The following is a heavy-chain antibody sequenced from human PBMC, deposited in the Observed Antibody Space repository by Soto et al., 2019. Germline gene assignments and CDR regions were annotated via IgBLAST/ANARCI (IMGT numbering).Heavy chain of an antibody. J-gene: IGHJ4*02. CDR2: ISNSGSTI. CDR1: GFTFEDYD. CDR3: ARRNMFDC. V-gene: IGHV3-11*01. Sequence: GGSLRLSCAASGFTFEDYDMSWIRQAPGKGLEWVSYISNSGSTIYYADSVKGRFTISRDNAKNSLYLQMNSLRAEDTAVYYCARRNMFDCWGQGTLVTVSS.